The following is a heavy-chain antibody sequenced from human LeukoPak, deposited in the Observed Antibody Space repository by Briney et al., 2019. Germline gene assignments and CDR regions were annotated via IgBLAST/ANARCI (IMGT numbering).Heavy chain of an antibody. D-gene: IGHD1-26*01. CDR2: ISWNSGSI. J-gene: IGHJ6*02. V-gene: IGHV3-9*01. Sequence: PGRSLRLSCAASGFTFDDYAMHWVRQAPGKGLEWVSGISWNSGSIGYADSVKGRFTISRDNAKNFLYLQMNSLRAEDTALYYCVKDRAVGPTREYYYYGMDVWGQGTTVTVSS. CDR1: GFTFDDYA. CDR3: VKDRAVGPTREYYYYGMDV.